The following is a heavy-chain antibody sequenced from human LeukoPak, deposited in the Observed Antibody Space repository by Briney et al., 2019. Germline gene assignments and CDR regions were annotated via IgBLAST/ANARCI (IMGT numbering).Heavy chain of an antibody. Sequence: GGSLRLSCAASGLTLSIYTMNWVRQAPGKGLEWVSSISTSTSYIYYADSVKGRFTISRDNAKNSLYLQMNSLRAEDTAVYYCASSSIYYYDSSGYSFDIWGQGTMVTVSS. J-gene: IGHJ3*02. D-gene: IGHD3-22*01. V-gene: IGHV3-21*01. CDR1: GLTLSIYT. CDR2: ISTSTSYI. CDR3: ASSSIYYYDSSGYSFDI.